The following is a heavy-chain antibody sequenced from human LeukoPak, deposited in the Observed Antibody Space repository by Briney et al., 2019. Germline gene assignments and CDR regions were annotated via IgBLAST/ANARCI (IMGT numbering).Heavy chain of an antibody. CDR1: GFTFSSYA. CDR2: ISYDGSNK. CDR3: ARRQQPYYFDY. V-gene: IGHV3-30-3*01. J-gene: IGHJ4*02. Sequence: GGSLRPSCVASGFTFSSYAMHWVRQAPGKGLEWVAVISYDGSNKYYADSVKGRFTISRDNSKDTLYLQMNRLRAEDTAVYYCARRQQPYYFDYWGQGTLVTVSS. D-gene: IGHD6-13*01.